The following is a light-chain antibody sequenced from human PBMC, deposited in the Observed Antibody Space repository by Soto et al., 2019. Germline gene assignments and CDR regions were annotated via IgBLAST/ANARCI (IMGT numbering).Light chain of an antibody. CDR2: DIS. J-gene: IGKJ5*01. CDR1: QTVSRN. CDR3: QQYNNWPS. Sequence: EVVMTQSPSTLSVSPGERATLSCRASQTVSRNLAWYQQRPGQAPRLLIYDISNRAAVVPARFSGSGSETEFTLTIRSLQSEDFAVYFCQQYNNWPSFGQGTRLEIK. V-gene: IGKV3-15*01.